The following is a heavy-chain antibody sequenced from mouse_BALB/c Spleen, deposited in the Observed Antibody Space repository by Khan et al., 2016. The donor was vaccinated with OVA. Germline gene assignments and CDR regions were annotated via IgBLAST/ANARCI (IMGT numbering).Heavy chain of an antibody. CDR2: ISCYNGST. V-gene: IGHV1S34*01. J-gene: IGHJ3*01. Sequence: LVKTGASVKISCKASGYSFTGYYMHWVKQSHGKSLEWIGYISCYNGSTTYNQKFKGKATFTVDTSSSPVYMQFNSLKYKDAEVIYCARGDYYGSSSFAYWGQGTLVTVSA. CDR3: ARGDYYGSSSFAY. CDR1: GYSFTGYY. D-gene: IGHD1-1*01.